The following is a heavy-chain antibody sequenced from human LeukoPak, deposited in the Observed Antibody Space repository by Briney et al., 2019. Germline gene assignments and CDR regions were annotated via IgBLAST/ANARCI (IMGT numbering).Heavy chain of an antibody. CDR3: ARDRNDILTGYTAFDI. J-gene: IGHJ3*02. V-gene: IGHV3-20*04. D-gene: IGHD3-9*01. CDR1: GSTFDDYG. Sequence: GGSLRLSCAASGSTFDDYGMNWVRQAPGKGLEWVSGINWNGGSTGYADSVKGRFTISRDNAKNSLYLQMNSLRAEDTAVYYCARDRNDILTGYTAFDIWGQGTMVTVSS. CDR2: INWNGGST.